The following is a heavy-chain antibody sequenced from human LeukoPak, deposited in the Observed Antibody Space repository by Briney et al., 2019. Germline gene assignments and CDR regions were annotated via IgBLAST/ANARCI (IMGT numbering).Heavy chain of an antibody. J-gene: IGHJ4*02. Sequence: GGSLRLSCAASGFTFSSYSMNWVRQAPGKGLEWVSSISSSSSYIYYADSVKGRFTISRDNAKNSLYLQMNSLRAEDTAVYYCARDTAMTTVIDYWGQGTLVTVSS. CDR1: GFTFSSYS. D-gene: IGHD4-17*01. CDR2: ISSSSSYI. V-gene: IGHV3-21*01. CDR3: ARDTAMTTVIDY.